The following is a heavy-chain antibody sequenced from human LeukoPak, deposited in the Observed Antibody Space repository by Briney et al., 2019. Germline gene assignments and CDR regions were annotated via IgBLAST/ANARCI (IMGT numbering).Heavy chain of an antibody. D-gene: IGHD6-6*01. CDR2: ISGSGGST. Sequence: GGSLRLSCAASGFTFSSYAMRWVRQAPGKGLEWVSAISGSGGSTYYADSVKGRFTISRDNSKNTLYLQMNSLRAEDTAVYYCAKGTEYSSSSGYFDYWGQGTLVTVSS. V-gene: IGHV3-23*01. CDR1: GFTFSSYA. CDR3: AKGTEYSSSSGYFDY. J-gene: IGHJ4*02.